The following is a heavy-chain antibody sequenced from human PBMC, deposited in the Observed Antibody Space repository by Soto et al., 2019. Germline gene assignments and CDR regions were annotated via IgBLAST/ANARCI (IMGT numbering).Heavy chain of an antibody. Sequence: PGGSLRLSCAASGFTSSSYAMSWVRQAPGKGLEWVSAISGSGSNTYYADSVKGRFTISRDNSKNTLYLQMNSLRAEDTAVYYCAKDYYDFWSGYYKPYYYYGMDVWGQGTTVTVSS. CDR1: GFTSSSYA. J-gene: IGHJ6*02. CDR2: ISGSGSNT. V-gene: IGHV3-23*01. D-gene: IGHD3-3*01. CDR3: AKDYYDFWSGYYKPYYYYGMDV.